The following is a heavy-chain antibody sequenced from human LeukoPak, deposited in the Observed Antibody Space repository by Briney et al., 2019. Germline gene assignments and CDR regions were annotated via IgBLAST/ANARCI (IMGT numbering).Heavy chain of an antibody. J-gene: IGHJ3*02. D-gene: IGHD6-6*01. CDR1: GYSTSSGYY. CDR3: ARVAARLDAFDI. CDR2: IYHSGST. V-gene: IGHV4-38-2*02. Sequence: SETLSLTCTVSGYSTSSGYYWGWIRQPPGKGLEWIGSIYHSGSTYYNPSLKSRVTISVDTSKNQFSLKLSSVTAADTAVYYCARVAARLDAFDIWGQGTMVTVSS.